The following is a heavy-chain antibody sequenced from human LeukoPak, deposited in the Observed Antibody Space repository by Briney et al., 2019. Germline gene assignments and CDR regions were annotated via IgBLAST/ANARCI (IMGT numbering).Heavy chain of an antibody. CDR1: GFTFSSYE. CDR3: ARGASVVAGSDDAFDI. Sequence: GGSLRLSCAASGFTFSSYEMNWVRQAPGKGLEWVSYISSSGSTIYYADSVKGRFTISRDNAKNSLYLQMNSLRAEDTAVYYCARGASVVAGSDDAFDIWGQGTMVTVSS. V-gene: IGHV3-48*03. CDR2: ISSSGSTI. D-gene: IGHD6-19*01. J-gene: IGHJ3*02.